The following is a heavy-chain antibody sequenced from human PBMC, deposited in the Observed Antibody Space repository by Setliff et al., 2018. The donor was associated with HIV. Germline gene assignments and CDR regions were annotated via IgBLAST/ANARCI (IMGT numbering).Heavy chain of an antibody. V-gene: IGHV3-7*01. Sequence: GGSLRLSCAASRFDFNNYWMCWVRQAPGKGLEWVANIGQDGSEKNYVDSVKGRFTIARDNAKNSMDLQMNSLRAEDAAIYYCARKLRPGHGVDVWGQGTTVTVSS. J-gene: IGHJ6*02. CDR1: RFDFNNYW. D-gene: IGHD3-10*01. CDR3: ARKLRPGHGVDV. CDR2: IGQDGSEK.